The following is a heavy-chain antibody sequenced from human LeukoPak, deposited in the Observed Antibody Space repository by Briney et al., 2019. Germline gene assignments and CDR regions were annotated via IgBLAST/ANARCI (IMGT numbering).Heavy chain of an antibody. J-gene: IGHJ4*02. CDR2: ISFRSGNT. V-gene: IGHV3-11*05. CDR3: AREYGSGTYFDY. D-gene: IGHD3-10*01. Sequence: GGSLRLSCAASGFTFSDYYMSWIRQAPGKGLEWISYISFRSGNTNNADSVKGRFTISRDNAKNSLYLQMNSLRAEDTAVYYCAREYGSGTYFDYWGQGTLGTVSS. CDR1: GFTFSDYY.